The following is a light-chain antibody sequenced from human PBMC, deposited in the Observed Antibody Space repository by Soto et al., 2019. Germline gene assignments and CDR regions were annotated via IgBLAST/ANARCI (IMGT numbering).Light chain of an antibody. J-gene: IGKJ1*01. CDR2: DAS. V-gene: IGKV1-5*01. CDR3: QQYSSYWT. CDR1: QSISSW. Sequence: DIQMTQSPSTLSASVGDRATITCRASQSISSWLAWYRQKPGKAPKLLMYDASSLEGGVPSKFSGSGSGTEFTLTTSNLQPDDFATDDCQQYSSYWTFSQGTKVEIK.